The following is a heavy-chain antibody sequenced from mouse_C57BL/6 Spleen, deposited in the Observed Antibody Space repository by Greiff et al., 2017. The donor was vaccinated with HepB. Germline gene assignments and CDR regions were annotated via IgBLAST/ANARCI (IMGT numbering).Heavy chain of an antibody. D-gene: IGHD1-1*01. CDR1: GFTFSSYA. CDR2: ISDGGSYT. CDR3: ARDSPTRDYFDY. V-gene: IGHV5-4*03. Sequence: DVKLVESGGGLVKPGGSLKLSCAASGFTFSSYAMSWVRQTPEKRLGWVATISDGGSYTYYPDNVKGRFTISRDNAKNNLYLQMSHLKSEDTAMYYCARDSPTRDYFDYWGQGTTLTVSS. J-gene: IGHJ2*01.